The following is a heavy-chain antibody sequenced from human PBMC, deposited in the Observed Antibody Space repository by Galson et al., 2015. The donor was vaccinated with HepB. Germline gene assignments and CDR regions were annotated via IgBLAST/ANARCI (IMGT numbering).Heavy chain of an antibody. CDR1: GGSFSGYY. J-gene: IGHJ5*02. V-gene: IGHV4-34*01. D-gene: IGHD6-13*01. Sequence: ETLSLTCAVYGGSFSGYYWSWIRQPPGKGLEWIGEINHSGSTNYNPSLKSRVTISVDTSKNQFSLKLSSLTAADTAVYYCARNQRLAAAAANWFDPWGQGTLVTVSS. CDR3: ARNQRLAAAAANWFDP. CDR2: INHSGST.